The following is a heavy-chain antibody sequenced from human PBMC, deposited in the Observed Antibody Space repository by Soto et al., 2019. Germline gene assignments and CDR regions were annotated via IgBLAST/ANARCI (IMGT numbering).Heavy chain of an antibody. D-gene: IGHD2-15*01. V-gene: IGHV4-59*01. J-gene: IGHJ4*02. CDR1: GGSISSYY. Sequence: SETLSLTCTVSGGSISSYYWSWIRQPPGKGLEWIGYIYYSGSTNYNPSLKSRVTISVDTSKNQFSLKLSSVTAADTAVYYCAREGGGNHFDYWGQGTLVTVSS. CDR2: IYYSGST. CDR3: AREGGGNHFDY.